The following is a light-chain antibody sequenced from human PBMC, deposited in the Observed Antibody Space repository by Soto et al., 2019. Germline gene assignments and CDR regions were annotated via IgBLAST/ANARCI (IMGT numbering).Light chain of an antibody. V-gene: IGLV2-14*03. CDR1: SSDIGGYKY. Sequence: QSVLTQPASVSASPGQSITISCTGTSSDIGGYKYVSWYQQHPGKVPKLLIYDVNNRPSGVSDRFSGSKSGNTAALSISGLQAEDEAEYYCCSYTSSTSLIFGGGTKLTVL. CDR3: CSYTSSTSLI. CDR2: DVN. J-gene: IGLJ2*01.